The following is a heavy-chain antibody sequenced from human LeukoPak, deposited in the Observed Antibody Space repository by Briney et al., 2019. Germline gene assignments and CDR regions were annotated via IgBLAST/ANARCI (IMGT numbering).Heavy chain of an antibody. CDR2: IRSNAYGGTN. V-gene: IGHV3-49*03. Sequence: GGSLRLSCTASGFTFGDYAMSWFRQAPGQGLEWVGFIRSNAYGGTNEYAAPVKGRFTISRDESKSIVYLQMNSRKTEDTAVYYCTCSSGWYYFDYWGQGTLVTVSS. CDR1: GFTFGDYA. D-gene: IGHD6-19*01. CDR3: TCSSGWYYFDY. J-gene: IGHJ4*02.